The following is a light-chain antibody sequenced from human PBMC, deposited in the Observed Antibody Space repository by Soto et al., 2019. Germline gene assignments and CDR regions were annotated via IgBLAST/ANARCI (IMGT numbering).Light chain of an antibody. J-gene: IGKJ2*01. CDR3: QHYTNWPPYT. Sequence: EIVMTQSPATLSVSPGERATLSCRASQRSSINLAWYQQKPGQAPRLLIYGASTRATGIPARFSGSGSATEFTLTISSLQSEDSAVYYCQHYTNWPPYTVGQGTKLEL. CDR1: QRSSIN. CDR2: GAS. V-gene: IGKV3-15*01.